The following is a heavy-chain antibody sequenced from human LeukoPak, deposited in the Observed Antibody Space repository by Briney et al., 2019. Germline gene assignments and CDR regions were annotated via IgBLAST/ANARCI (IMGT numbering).Heavy chain of an antibody. Sequence: GGSLRLSCAASGFSFISYGMHWVRQAPGKGLEWVGVISDDGRRKDYADSVKGRFTISRDNSKDTLYLQMNSLRAEDTAVYYCAKRPSDYGDYVSYFDYWGQGTLVTVSS. CDR2: ISDDGRRK. J-gene: IGHJ4*02. CDR1: GFSFISYG. V-gene: IGHV3-30*18. D-gene: IGHD4-17*01. CDR3: AKRPSDYGDYVSYFDY.